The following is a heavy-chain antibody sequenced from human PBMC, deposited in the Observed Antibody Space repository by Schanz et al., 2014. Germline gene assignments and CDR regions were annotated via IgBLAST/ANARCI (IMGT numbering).Heavy chain of an antibody. CDR2: VPFDGSQK. CDR3: ARDNSHWLVDY. D-gene: IGHD6-19*01. J-gene: IGHJ4*02. Sequence: VHLVESGGGLVQPGGSLRLSCAASGITFSSHSFNWVRQAPGKGLEWVAFVPFDGSQKFYADSVKGRFTVSRDNSKNTLYLEVNSLRPEDTALYYCARDNSHWLVDYWGQGTLVTVSS. V-gene: IGHV3-30*03. CDR1: GITFSSHS.